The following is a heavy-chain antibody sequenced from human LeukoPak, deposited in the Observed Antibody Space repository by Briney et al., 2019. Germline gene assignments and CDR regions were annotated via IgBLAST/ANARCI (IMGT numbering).Heavy chain of an antibody. D-gene: IGHD3-10*01. V-gene: IGHV3-23*01. CDR3: AKDLLRIYWRTFDS. J-gene: IGHJ4*02. CDR1: GFDFSSHA. Sequence: PGGSLRLSCVASGFDFSSHAMTWVRQAPGKGLEWVSSFNDTGSSTYYADSVKGRFTISRDNSKNTLYLHMTNLRAEDTAVYFCAKDLLRIYWRTFDSWGQGALVIVSS. CDR2: FNDTGSST.